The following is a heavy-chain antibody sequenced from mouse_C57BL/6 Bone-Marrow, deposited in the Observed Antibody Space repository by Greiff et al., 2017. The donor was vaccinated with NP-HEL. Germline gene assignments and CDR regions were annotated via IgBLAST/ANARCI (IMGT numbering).Heavy chain of an antibody. CDR3: ARVYYYGSSLYYYAMDY. CDR2: ISYDGSN. J-gene: IGHJ4*01. CDR1: GYSITSGYY. Sequence: ESGPGLVKPSQSLSLTCSVTGYSITSGYYWNWIRQFPGNKLEWMGYISYDGSNNYNPSLKNRISITRDTSKNQFFLKLNSVTTEDTATYYCARVYYYGSSLYYYAMDYWGQGTSVTVSS. V-gene: IGHV3-6*01. D-gene: IGHD1-1*01.